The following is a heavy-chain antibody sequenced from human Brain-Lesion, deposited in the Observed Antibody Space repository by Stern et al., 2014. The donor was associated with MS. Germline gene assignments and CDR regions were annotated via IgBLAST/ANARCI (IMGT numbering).Heavy chain of an antibody. CDR1: GYIFTGYY. D-gene: IGHD3-3*01. Sequence: QVQLVESGAEVKKPGASGKVSCKTSGYIFTGYYIHWVRQAPGQRLQRMAWITPNTVGTKNAQKFQGRVTMSRDTSISTAYVELSSLTSDDTAVYYCARDQRGITIFGVVTDYYYLGMDVWGQGTTVTVSS. V-gene: IGHV1-2*02. J-gene: IGHJ6*02. CDR3: ARDQRGITIFGVVTDYYYLGMDV. CDR2: ITPNTVGT.